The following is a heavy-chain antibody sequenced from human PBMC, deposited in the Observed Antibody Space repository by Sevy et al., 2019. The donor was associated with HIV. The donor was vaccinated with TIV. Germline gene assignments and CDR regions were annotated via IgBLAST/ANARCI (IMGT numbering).Heavy chain of an antibody. V-gene: IGHV3-33*01. CDR3: ARGADFNDRSAKRDFDD. CDR1: GFTFSNYG. Sequence: AGSLRLSCAASGFTFSNYGMHWVRQAPGKGLEWVAVLSNDGSNKYYADSVKGRFTISRDNSKNTLYLQMNSLRVEDTAVYFCARGADFNDRSAKRDFDDWGQGTLVTVSS. J-gene: IGHJ4*02. CDR2: LSNDGSNK. D-gene: IGHD3-22*01.